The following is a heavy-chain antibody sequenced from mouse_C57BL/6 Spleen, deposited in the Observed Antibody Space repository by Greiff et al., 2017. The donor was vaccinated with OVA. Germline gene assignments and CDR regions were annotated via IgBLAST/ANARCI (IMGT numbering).Heavy chain of an antibody. V-gene: IGHV1-82*01. Sequence: VQLQQSGPELVKPGASVKISCKASGYAFSSSWMNWVKQRPGKGLEWIGRIYPGDGDTNYNGKFKGKATLTADKSSSTAYMQLSSLTSEDSAVYFCAMGWFYAMDYWGQGTSVTVSS. CDR2: IYPGDGDT. D-gene: IGHD2-3*01. CDR1: GYAFSSSW. CDR3: AMGWFYAMDY. J-gene: IGHJ4*01.